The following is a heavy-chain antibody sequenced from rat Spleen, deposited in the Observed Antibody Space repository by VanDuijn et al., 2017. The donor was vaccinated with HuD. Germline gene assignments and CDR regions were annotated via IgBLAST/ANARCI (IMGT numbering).Heavy chain of an antibody. J-gene: IGHJ2*01. D-gene: IGHD1-1*01. CDR2: ISTGGTNT. CDR1: GFTFSNYG. V-gene: IGHV5S14*01. Sequence: EVQLVESGGGLVQPGRSLKLSCAASGFTFSNYGMAWVRQTPTKGLEWVASISTGGTNTYYRDSVKGRFTISRDNAKNTQYLQMDSLRSEDTATYYCARPTTGSYSYYFDYWGQGVMVTVSS. CDR3: ARPTTGSYSYYFDY.